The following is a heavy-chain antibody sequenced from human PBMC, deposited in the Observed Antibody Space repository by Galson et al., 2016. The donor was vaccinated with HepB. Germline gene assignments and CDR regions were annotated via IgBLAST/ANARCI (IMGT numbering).Heavy chain of an antibody. J-gene: IGHJ6*02. CDR1: GFTFSSYA. V-gene: IGHV3-30-3*01. CDR2: ISYDGSNK. CDR3: AREVVPAANGYYYYCGMDV. Sequence: SLRLSCAASGFTFSSYAMHWVRQAPGKGLEWVAVISYDGSNKYYADSVKGRFTISGDNSKNTLYLQMNSLRAEDTAVYYCAREVVPAANGYYYYCGMDVWGQGTTVTVSS. D-gene: IGHD2-2*01.